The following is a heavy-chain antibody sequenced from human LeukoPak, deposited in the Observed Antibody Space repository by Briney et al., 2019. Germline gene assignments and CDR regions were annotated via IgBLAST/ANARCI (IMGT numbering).Heavy chain of an antibody. CDR1: GFTVSNNY. V-gene: IGHV3-66*01. CDR3: AKDRGDYYDSSGYYSGGFDI. Sequence: PGGSLRLSCAASGFTVSNNYMSWVRQAPGKGLEWVSLIYSGDITAYADSVKGRFTISRDTSKNTLCLQMNSLRAEDTAVYYCAKDRGDYYDSSGYYSGGFDIWGQGTMVTVSS. CDR2: IYSGDIT. J-gene: IGHJ3*02. D-gene: IGHD3-22*01.